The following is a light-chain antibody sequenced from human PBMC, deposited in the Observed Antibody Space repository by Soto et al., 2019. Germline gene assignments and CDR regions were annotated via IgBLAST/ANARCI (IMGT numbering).Light chain of an antibody. CDR3: QQAHSFPHT. J-gene: IGKJ4*01. Sequence: DIQMTQSPSSVSASVGDRVTITCRASQGISSWLAWYQQKPGKAPNLLFHTPSSLQSGVPSRFSGSGSGTDFTLTISSLQPEDFAAYYCQQAHSFPHTFGGGTKVEIK. V-gene: IGKV1-12*01. CDR1: QGISSW. CDR2: TPS.